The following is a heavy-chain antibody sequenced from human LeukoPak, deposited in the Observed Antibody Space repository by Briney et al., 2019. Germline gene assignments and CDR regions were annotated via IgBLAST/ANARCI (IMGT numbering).Heavy chain of an antibody. CDR3: ATLAAAGLNFDY. J-gene: IGHJ4*02. V-gene: IGHV3-9*01. D-gene: IGHD6-13*01. CDR1: GFTFDDYA. CDR2: ISWNSGSI. Sequence: PGRSLRLSCAASGFTFDDYAMHWVRQAPGKGLEWVPGISWNSGSIGYADSVKGRFTISRDNAKNSLYLQMNSLRAEDTALYYCATLAAAGLNFDYWGQGTLVTVSS.